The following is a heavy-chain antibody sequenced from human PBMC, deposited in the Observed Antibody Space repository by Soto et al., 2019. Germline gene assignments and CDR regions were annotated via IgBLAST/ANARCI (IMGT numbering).Heavy chain of an antibody. V-gene: IGHV3-23*01. CDR1: GFTFSSYA. Sequence: PGRSLRLSCLASGFTFSSYAMSWVRRAPGKGLEWGSAISGRGGSTYYADSVKGRFTISRDNSKNTLYLQMNSLRAEDTAVYYCATDPLWFGKPITHYSAYWGQVTLLTASS. J-gene: IGHJ4*02. CDR3: ATDPLWFGKPITHYSAY. D-gene: IGHD3-10*01. CDR2: ISGRGGST.